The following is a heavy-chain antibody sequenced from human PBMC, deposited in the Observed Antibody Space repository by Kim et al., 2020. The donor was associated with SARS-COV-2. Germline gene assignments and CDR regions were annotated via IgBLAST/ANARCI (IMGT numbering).Heavy chain of an antibody. Sequence: GGSLRLSCAASGFTFSSYAMHWVRQAPGKGLEWVAVISYDGSNKYYADSVKGRFTISRDNSKNTLYLQMNSLRAEDTAVYYCAKFLLITIFGVVTKPDGMDVWGQGTTVTVSS. CDR2: ISYDGSNK. D-gene: IGHD3-3*01. J-gene: IGHJ6*02. CDR3: AKFLLITIFGVVTKPDGMDV. CDR1: GFTFSSYA. V-gene: IGHV3-30-3*01.